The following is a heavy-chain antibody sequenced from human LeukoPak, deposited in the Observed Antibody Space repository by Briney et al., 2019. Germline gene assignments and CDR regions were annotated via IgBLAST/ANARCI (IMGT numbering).Heavy chain of an antibody. CDR2: ISPNSGAA. CDR1: GYTFTDYY. J-gene: IGHJ4*02. D-gene: IGHD4/OR15-4a*01. Sequence: ASVKVSCKASGYTFTDYYVHWVRLVPGQGLEWMGRISPNSGAANYAEKFRGRVTMARDTSINTVYMEMSSLRSDDTAVYYCARDLWGWGSDYLDYWGQGTLVTVSS. CDR3: ARDLWGWGSDYLDY. V-gene: IGHV1-2*06.